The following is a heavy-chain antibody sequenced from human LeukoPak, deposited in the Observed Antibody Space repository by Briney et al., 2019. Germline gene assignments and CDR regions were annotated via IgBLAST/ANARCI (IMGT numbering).Heavy chain of an antibody. CDR1: GGSISSSSYY. J-gene: IGHJ6*02. Sequence: SETLSLTCTVSGGSISSSSYYWGWIRQPPGKGLEWIGSIYYSGSTYYNPSLKSRVTISVDTSKNQFSLKLSSVTAADTAVYYCARDFRYCSGGSCSYYYYYYGMDVWGQGTTVTVSS. D-gene: IGHD2-15*01. CDR2: IYYSGST. V-gene: IGHV4-39*07. CDR3: ARDFRYCSGGSCSYYYYYYGMDV.